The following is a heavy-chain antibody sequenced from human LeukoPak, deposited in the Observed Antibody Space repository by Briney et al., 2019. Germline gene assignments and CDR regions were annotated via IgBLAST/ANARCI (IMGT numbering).Heavy chain of an antibody. J-gene: IGHJ4*02. D-gene: IGHD2-15*01. V-gene: IGHV1-18*01. CDR1: GYPFANFA. Sequence: GASVKVSCKASGYPFANFAISWVRQARGQGLEWVGWISGDKGPTYYAQNLQDRVTLTTDTSTSTAYMELTNLRSDDTAVYYCARGGYSDFWGQGTLVTVSS. CDR3: ARGGYSDF. CDR2: ISGDKGPT.